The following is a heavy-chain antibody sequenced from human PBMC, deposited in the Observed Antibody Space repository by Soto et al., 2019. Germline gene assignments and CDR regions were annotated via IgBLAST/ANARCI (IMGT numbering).Heavy chain of an antibody. V-gene: IGHV1-3*01. Sequence: ASVKVSCKASGYTFTSYAMHWVRQAPGQRLEWMGWINAGNGNTKYSQKFQGRVTITRDTSASTAYMELSSLRSEDTAVYYCARGLGLITMVRAYGMDVWGQGTTVTVAS. CDR1: GYTFTSYA. CDR3: ARGLGLITMVRAYGMDV. J-gene: IGHJ6*02. D-gene: IGHD3-10*01. CDR2: INAGNGNT.